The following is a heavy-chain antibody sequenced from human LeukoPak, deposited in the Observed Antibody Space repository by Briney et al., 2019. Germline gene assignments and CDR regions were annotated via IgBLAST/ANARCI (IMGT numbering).Heavy chain of an antibody. CDR3: ARESSGILVY. V-gene: IGHV4-31*03. CDR1: GASISGGAYF. D-gene: IGHD3-22*01. CDR2: IYHNGST. J-gene: IGHJ4*02. Sequence: KPSETLSLTCTVSGASISGGAYFWGWIRQLPGKGLEWIAYIYHNGSTYYNPSLKSRLTMSVDTSANQFSLKLNSVTAADTGVYYCARESSGILVYWGQGTLVTVSS.